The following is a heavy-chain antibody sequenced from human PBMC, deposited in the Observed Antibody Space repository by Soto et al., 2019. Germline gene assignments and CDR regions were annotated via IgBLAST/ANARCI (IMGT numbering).Heavy chain of an antibody. CDR3: ARDPSNTSGNRIWFDP. D-gene: IGHD1-26*01. V-gene: IGHV1-18*04. J-gene: IGHJ5*02. CDR1: GYSFRSHS. CDR2: ISWYNGDT. Sequence: QVELVQSGGEVRKPGASVKVSCKASGYSFRSHSITWVRQAPGQVLEWMGWISWYNGDTKYAQKFQGRVTVTTDTPTTTAYMDLRSLRSDDKAVYYCARDPSNTSGNRIWFDPWGQGTLVTVST.